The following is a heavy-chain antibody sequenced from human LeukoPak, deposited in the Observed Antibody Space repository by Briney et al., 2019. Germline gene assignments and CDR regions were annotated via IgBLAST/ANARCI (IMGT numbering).Heavy chain of an antibody. CDR3: ARLARLTLIRGVTGYHSLDV. Sequence: SETLSLTCTVSGGSINSFYWSWIRQPPGGGLEWIGYIYYSGSTNYNPSLKSRVTMSVDASKNQFSLWRSSVTAADTAVYYCARLARLTLIRGVTGYHSLDVWGRGTKVTVSS. CDR1: GGSINSFY. CDR2: IYYSGST. J-gene: IGHJ6*04. V-gene: IGHV4-59*01. D-gene: IGHD3-10*01.